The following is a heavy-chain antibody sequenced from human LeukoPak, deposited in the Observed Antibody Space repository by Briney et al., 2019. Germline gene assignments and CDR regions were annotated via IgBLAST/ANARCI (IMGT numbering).Heavy chain of an antibody. J-gene: IGHJ4*02. Sequence: SGTLSLTCTDSRGSICSYYWNWIRPPPGKGLEWIGYIYSSGSTNYNPSLKSRVAISVDTSRNQFSLKLSSVTTADTAVYYCARGYGYYFESWGQGTLVTVSS. CDR2: IYSSGST. D-gene: IGHD5-18*01. CDR3: ARGYGYYFES. V-gene: IGHV4-59*03. CDR1: RGSICSYY.